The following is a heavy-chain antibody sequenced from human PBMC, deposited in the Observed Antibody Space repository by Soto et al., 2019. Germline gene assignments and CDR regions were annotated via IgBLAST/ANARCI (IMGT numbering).Heavy chain of an antibody. CDR1: GGSISSYY. CDR3: ARDQYCSSTSCYSDSLYYYYYGMDV. CDR2: IYTSGST. D-gene: IGHD2-2*02. Sequence: SETLSLTCTVSGGSISSYYWSWIRQPAGKGLEWIGRIYTSGSTNYNPSLKSRVTMSVDTSKNQFSLKLSSVTAADTAVYYCARDQYCSSTSCYSDSLYYYYYGMDVWGQGTTVT. V-gene: IGHV4-4*07. J-gene: IGHJ6*02.